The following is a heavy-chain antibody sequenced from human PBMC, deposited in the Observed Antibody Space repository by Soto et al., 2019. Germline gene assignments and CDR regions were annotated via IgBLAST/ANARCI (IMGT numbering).Heavy chain of an antibody. J-gene: IGHJ5*02. Sequence: QVQLQESGPGLVKPSETLSLTCTVSGGSISSYYWSWIRQPPGKGLEWIGYIYYGGSTNYNPSLKSRVTISVDTSKNQFSLKLSSVTAADTAVYYCARDAVAAGICGDSCWFDPWGQGTLVTVSS. CDR1: GGSISSYY. D-gene: IGHD6-13*01. V-gene: IGHV4-59*01. CDR3: ARDAVAAGICGDSCWFDP. CDR2: IYYGGST.